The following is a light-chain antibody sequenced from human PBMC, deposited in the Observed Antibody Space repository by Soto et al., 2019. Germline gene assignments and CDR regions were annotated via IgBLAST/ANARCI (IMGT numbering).Light chain of an antibody. CDR3: QQYNILFT. CDR2: DAS. CDR1: QTVSSN. J-gene: IGKJ3*01. V-gene: IGKV3-15*01. Sequence: EIVLTQSPGTLSLSPGERATLSCRASQTVSSNLAWYQRKPGQAPRLLIYDASTRATGIPARFSGSGSGTEFTLTISSLQSEDFAVYYCQQYNILFTFGPGTKVDIK.